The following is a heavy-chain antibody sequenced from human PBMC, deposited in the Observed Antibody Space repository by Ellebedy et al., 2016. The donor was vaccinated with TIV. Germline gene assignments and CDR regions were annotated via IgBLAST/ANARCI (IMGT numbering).Heavy chain of an antibody. V-gene: IGHV4-39*01. D-gene: IGHD3-10*01. Sequence: MPSETLSLTCTVSGGSISSSSYYWGWIRQPPGKGLEWIGSIYYSGSTYYNPSLKSRVTISVDTSKNQFSLKLSSVTAADTAVYYCASHMVRELTWFDPWGQGTLVTVSS. CDR1: GGSISSSSYY. CDR2: IYYSGST. J-gene: IGHJ5*02. CDR3: ASHMVRELTWFDP.